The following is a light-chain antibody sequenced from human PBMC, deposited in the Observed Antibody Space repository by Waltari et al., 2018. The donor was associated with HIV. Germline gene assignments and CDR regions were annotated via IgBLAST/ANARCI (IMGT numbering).Light chain of an antibody. CDR3: QRYDTSAFT. J-gene: IGKJ5*01. CDR1: QSVSNNY. CDR2: GAS. Sequence: EVVLTQSPGTLSLSPGEIVTLSCRASQSVSNNYLAWYQQKPGQAPRLLIYGASSRASGIPDRFSGSGSGTDFTLSISGLEPEDFAVYYCQRYDTSAFTFGQGTRLEIK. V-gene: IGKV3-20*01.